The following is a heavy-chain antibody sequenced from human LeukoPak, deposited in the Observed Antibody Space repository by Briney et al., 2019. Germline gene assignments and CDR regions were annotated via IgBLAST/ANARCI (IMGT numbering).Heavy chain of an antibody. J-gene: IGHJ6*03. Sequence: GGSLRLSCAASEFIFSGYSMSWVRQGPGKGLEWVSAINGAGDSTYYADSVKGRFIISRDSCKNTVYLQMNRLRAEDTGGYYCAKSQMGYAHRRTYFYYMNAWRKASTVTVCS. D-gene: IGHD5-12*01. CDR3: AKSQMGYAHRRTYFYYMNA. V-gene: IGHV3-23*01. CDR1: EFIFSGYS. CDR2: INGAGDST.